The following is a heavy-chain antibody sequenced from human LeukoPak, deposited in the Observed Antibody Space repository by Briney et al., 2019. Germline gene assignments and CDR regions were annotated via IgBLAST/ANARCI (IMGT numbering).Heavy chain of an antibody. CDR1: GGSISSYY. CDR2: IYTSGST. Sequence: PPETLSLTCTVSGGSISSYYWSWIRQPAGKGLEWIGRIYTSGSTNYNPSLKSRVTMSVDTSKNQFSLKLSSVTAADTAVYYCAGYCSSTSCYIRYYGMDVWGQGTTVTVSS. CDR3: AGYCSSTSCYIRYYGMDV. J-gene: IGHJ6*02. D-gene: IGHD2-2*02. V-gene: IGHV4-4*07.